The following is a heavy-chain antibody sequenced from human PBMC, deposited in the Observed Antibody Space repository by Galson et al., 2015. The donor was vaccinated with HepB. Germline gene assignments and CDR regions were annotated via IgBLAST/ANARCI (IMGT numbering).Heavy chain of an antibody. CDR2: VSGSGGST. Sequence: SLRLSCAASGFTFSNYAMSWVRQAPGKGLEWVSAVSGSGGSTYFADSVKGRFTISRDNSRNTLYLQMNSLRAEDTAVYYCAKDSVDNGWSENHFDYWGQGTLVTVSS. D-gene: IGHD6-19*01. J-gene: IGHJ4*02. V-gene: IGHV3-23*01. CDR1: GFTFSNYA. CDR3: AKDSVDNGWSENHFDY.